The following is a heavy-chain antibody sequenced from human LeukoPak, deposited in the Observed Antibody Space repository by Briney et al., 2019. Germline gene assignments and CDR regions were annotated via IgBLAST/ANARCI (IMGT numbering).Heavy chain of an antibody. CDR1: GGTFSSYA. D-gene: IGHD6-19*01. V-gene: IGHV1-69*13. CDR3: ARYYSSGWSYYYGMDV. J-gene: IGHJ6*02. Sequence: GASVKVSCKASGGTFSSYAISWVRQAPGQGLEWMGGIIPIFGTANYAQKFQGRVTITADESTSTAYMELSSLRSEDTAVYYCARYYSSGWSYYYGMDVWGQGTTVTVSS. CDR2: IIPIFGTA.